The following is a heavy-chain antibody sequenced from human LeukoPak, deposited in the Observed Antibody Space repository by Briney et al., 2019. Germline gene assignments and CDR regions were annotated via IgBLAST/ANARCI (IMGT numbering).Heavy chain of an antibody. CDR3: QKKAYDILTGYDY. Sequence: PGGSLRLSCAASGFTFSSYWMSWVRQAPGKGLEWVANIKQDGSEKYYVDSVKGRFTISRDNAKNSLYLQMNSLRAEDTAVYYWQKKAYDILTGYDYWGQGTLVTVSS. V-gene: IGHV3-7*01. CDR2: IKQDGSEK. J-gene: IGHJ4*02. CDR1: GFTFSSYW. D-gene: IGHD3-9*01.